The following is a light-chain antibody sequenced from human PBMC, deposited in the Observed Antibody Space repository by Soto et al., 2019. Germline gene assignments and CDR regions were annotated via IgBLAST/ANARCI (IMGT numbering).Light chain of an antibody. J-gene: IGLJ3*02. CDR1: ISNIGSNY. Sequence: QSVLTQPPSASGTPGQRVTISCSGSISNIGSNYVYWYQQLPGTAPRLLINRSSQRPSGVPDRFSGSKSGTSASLAISGLRSEDEDDYYCATWDDSLSGWLFGGGTQLTVL. CDR3: ATWDDSLSGWL. CDR2: RSS. V-gene: IGLV1-47*01.